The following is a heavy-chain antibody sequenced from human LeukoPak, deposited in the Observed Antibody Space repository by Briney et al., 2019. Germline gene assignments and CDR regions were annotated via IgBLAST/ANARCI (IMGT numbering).Heavy chain of an antibody. CDR2: IYTSGST. V-gene: IGHV4-4*09. Sequence: SETLSLTCTVSGGSISSYYWSWIRQPPGKGLEWIGYIYTSGSTNYNPSLKSRVTISVDTSKNQFSLKLSSVTAADTAVYYCARLTYYYDSSGYYYYMDVWGKGTTVTVSS. J-gene: IGHJ6*03. D-gene: IGHD3-22*01. CDR3: ARLTYYYDSSGYYYYMDV. CDR1: GGSISSYY.